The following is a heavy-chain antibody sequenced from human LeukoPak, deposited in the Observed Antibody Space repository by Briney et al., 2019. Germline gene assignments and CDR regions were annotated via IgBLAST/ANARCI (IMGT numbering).Heavy chain of an antibody. D-gene: IGHD1-14*01. CDR1: GFTLSSYA. CDR3: AKPARTNAFDI. Sequence: GGSLRLSCAASGFTLSSYAMSWVRQGPGKGLEWVSAISVSGNTYHADSVKGRFTISRDNSKNTLYLQMNSLRAEDTAVYYCAKPARTNAFDIWGQGTMVTVSS. J-gene: IGHJ3*02. CDR2: ISVSGNT. V-gene: IGHV3-23*01.